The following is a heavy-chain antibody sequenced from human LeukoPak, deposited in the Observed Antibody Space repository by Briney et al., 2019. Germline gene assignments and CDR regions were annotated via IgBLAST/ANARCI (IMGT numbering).Heavy chain of an antibody. Sequence: SETLSLTCTVSGGSISSSSYFWGWIRQPPEKGLEWIGSIYYSGSSYYNPSLKSRVTISVDTSKNQFSLKLSSVTAADTAVYYCAREGQQLPTFDPWGQGTLVTVSS. CDR2: IYYSGSS. CDR1: GGSISSSSYF. J-gene: IGHJ5*02. V-gene: IGHV4-39*02. D-gene: IGHD6-13*01. CDR3: AREGQQLPTFDP.